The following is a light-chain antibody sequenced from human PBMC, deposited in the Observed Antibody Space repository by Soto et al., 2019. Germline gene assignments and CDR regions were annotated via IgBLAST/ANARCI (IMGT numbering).Light chain of an antibody. CDR3: QQYGSSRT. CDR1: QSVSSN. V-gene: IGKV3-20*01. Sequence: EIVLTQSPGTLSLSPGERATLSCRASQSVSSNLAWYQQKPGQAPRLLIYGASTRATGIADRFSGSGSGTDFTLTISRLEPEDFAVYYCQQYGSSRTFGQGTKVDIK. CDR2: GAS. J-gene: IGKJ1*01.